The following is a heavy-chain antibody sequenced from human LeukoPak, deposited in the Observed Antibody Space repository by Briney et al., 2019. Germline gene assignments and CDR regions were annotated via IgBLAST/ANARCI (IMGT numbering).Heavy chain of an antibody. D-gene: IGHD3-10*01. J-gene: IGHJ6*03. CDR1: GFTFSSYG. CDR2: ISGSGGST. V-gene: IGHV3-23*01. Sequence: GGSLRLSCAASGFTFSSYGMSWVRQAPGKGLEWVSAISGSGGSTYYADSVKGRFTISRDNSKNTLYLQMNSLRAEDTAVYYCAKGTYYGSGGYYEPVYYYYMDVWGKGTTVTISS. CDR3: AKGTYYGSGGYYEPVYYYYMDV.